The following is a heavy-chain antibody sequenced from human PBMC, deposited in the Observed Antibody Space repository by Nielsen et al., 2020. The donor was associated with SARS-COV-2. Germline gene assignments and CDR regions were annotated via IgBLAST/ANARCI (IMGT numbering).Heavy chain of an antibody. D-gene: IGHD6-13*01. CDR3: AREAAAGKGTFDY. V-gene: IGHV4-30-2*01. Sequence: SETLSLTCAVSGGSISSGGYSWSWIRQPPGKGLEWIGYIYHSGSTYYNPSLKSRVTISVDRSKNQFSLKLSSVTAADTAVYYCAREAAAGKGTFDYWGQGTLVTVSS. CDR1: GGSISSGGYS. CDR2: IYHSGST. J-gene: IGHJ4*02.